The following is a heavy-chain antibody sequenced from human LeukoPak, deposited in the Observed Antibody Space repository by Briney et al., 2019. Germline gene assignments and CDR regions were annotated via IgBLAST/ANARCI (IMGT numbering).Heavy chain of an antibody. CDR2: IYHSGST. J-gene: IGHJ5*02. Sequence: PSETLSLTCTVSGGSISSGGYYWSWVRQPPGKGLEWIGYIYHSGSTYYNPSLKSRVTISVDRSKNQFSLKLSSVTAADTAVYYCARGESYEPVIATWSWFDPWGQGTLVTVSS. CDR3: ARGESYEPVIATWSWFDP. D-gene: IGHD2-21*01. CDR1: GGSISSGGYY. V-gene: IGHV4-30-2*01.